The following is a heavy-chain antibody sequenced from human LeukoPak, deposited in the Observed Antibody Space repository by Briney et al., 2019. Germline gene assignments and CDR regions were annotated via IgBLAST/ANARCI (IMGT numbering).Heavy chain of an antibody. V-gene: IGHV3-30*03. Sequence: GGSLRLSCAASGFTFSSYGMHWVRQAPGKGLEWVAVISYDGSNKCYADSVKGRFTISRDNSKNTLYLQMNSLRAEDTAVYFCAPTRKWELLPFDYWGQGTLVTVSS. CDR1: GFTFSSYG. D-gene: IGHD1-26*01. CDR3: APTRKWELLPFDY. CDR2: ISYDGSNK. J-gene: IGHJ4*02.